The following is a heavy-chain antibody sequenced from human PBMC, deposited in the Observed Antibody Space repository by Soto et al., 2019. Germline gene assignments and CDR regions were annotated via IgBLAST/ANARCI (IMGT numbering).Heavy chain of an antibody. Sequence: VQLLESGGGLVQPGGSLRLSCGASGFTFSNYAMSWVRQAPGKALEWVSSINIVGGNTNYADSVRGRFTMSRDDSKNTVFLQMNSLRAEDTAIYYCTKNYYFDSWGQGTLVTVSS. CDR2: INIVGGNT. V-gene: IGHV3-23*01. J-gene: IGHJ4*02. CDR1: GFTFSNYA. CDR3: TKNYYFDS.